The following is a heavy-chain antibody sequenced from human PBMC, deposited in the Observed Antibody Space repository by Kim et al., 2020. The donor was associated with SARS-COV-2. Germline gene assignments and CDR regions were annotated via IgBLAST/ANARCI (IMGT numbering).Heavy chain of an antibody. CDR1: GFTFSSYW. D-gene: IGHD2-15*01. V-gene: IGHV3-7*01. CDR3: ASSVVQNHVVVVAATSDAFDI. Sequence: GGSLRLSCAASGFTFSSYWMSWVRQAPGKGLEWVANIKQDGSEKYYVDSVKGRFTISRDNAKNSLYLQMNSLRAEDTAVYYCASSVVQNHVVVVAATSDAFDIWGQGTMVTVSS. J-gene: IGHJ3*02. CDR2: IKQDGSEK.